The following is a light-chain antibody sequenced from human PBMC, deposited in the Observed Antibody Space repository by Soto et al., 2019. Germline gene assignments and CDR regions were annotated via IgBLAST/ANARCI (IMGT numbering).Light chain of an antibody. Sequence: SGLTQPPSVSGAPGQRVTISCTGSSSNIGAGYDVHWYQQRPGTAPKLLIFGNINRPSGVPDRFSGSKSGTSASLAITGLQAEDEGDYYCQSYGSTLSARYVFGTGTKV. CDR3: QSYGSTLSARYV. J-gene: IGLJ1*01. CDR1: SSNIGAGYD. V-gene: IGLV1-40*01. CDR2: GNI.